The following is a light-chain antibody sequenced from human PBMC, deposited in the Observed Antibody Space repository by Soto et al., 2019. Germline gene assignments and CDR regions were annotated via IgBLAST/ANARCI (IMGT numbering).Light chain of an antibody. CDR2: DNN. V-gene: IGLV1-51*01. CDR3: QVWESSGDQVV. CDR1: GSNIGSNS. Sequence: QSVLTQPPSVSAAPGQTVTISCSGSGSNIGSNSVSWYQQVPGTAPKLLLYDNNKRPSGIPDRFSGSNSANTATLTISRVEAGDEADYYCQVWESSGDQVVFAGGTKVTVL. J-gene: IGLJ2*01.